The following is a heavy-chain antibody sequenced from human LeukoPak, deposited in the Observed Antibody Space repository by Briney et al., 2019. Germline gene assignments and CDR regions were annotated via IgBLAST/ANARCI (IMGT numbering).Heavy chain of an antibody. J-gene: IGHJ4*02. CDR1: GGSISSYY. CDR3: ARGRSGDDYVWGSYRAFDY. D-gene: IGHD3-16*02. V-gene: IGHV4-4*07. Sequence: SDTLSLTCTVSGGSISSYYWSWIRQPAGKGLEWIGRIYPSGSTNYNPSLKSRVTMSVDTSKNQFSLKLSSVTAADTAVYYCARGRSGDDYVWGSYRAFDYWGQGTLVSASS. CDR2: IYPSGST.